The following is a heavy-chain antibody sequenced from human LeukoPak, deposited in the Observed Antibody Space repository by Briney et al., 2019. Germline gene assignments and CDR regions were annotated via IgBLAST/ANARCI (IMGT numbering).Heavy chain of an antibody. D-gene: IGHD3-3*01. V-gene: IGHV3-9*01. CDR2: ISWNSGSI. CDR1: GFTFDDYA. Sequence: GGSLRLSCAASGFTFDDYAMHWVRQAPGKGLEWVSGISWNSGSIGYADSVKGRFTISRDNAKNSLYLQMNSLRAEDTALYYCVRQSAHYDFWSGYAFDFWGQGTMVTVSS. CDR3: VRQSAHYDFWSGYAFDF. J-gene: IGHJ3*01.